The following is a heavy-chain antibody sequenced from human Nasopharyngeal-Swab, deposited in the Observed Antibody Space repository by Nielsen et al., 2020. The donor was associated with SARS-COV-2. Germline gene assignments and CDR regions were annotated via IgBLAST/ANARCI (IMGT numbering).Heavy chain of an antibody. V-gene: IGHV2-5*02. CDR3: AHRRGYYYDSSGFPSDAFDI. J-gene: IGHJ3*02. Sequence: WIRQPPGKALEWLAPIYWDDDKRYSPSLKSRLTITKDTSKNQVVLTMTNMDPVDTATYYCAHRRGYYYDSSGFPSDAFDIWGQGTMVTVSS. D-gene: IGHD3-22*01. CDR2: IYWDDDK.